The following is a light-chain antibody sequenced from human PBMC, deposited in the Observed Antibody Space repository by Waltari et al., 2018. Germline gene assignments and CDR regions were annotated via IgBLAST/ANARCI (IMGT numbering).Light chain of an antibody. J-gene: IGLJ2*01. V-gene: IGLV2-23*02. CDR1: NNDTGSYNL. CDR2: EVN. Sequence: QSALTQTASVSGSPGQSITIPCTGTNNDTGSYNLVSWYQQHPGKAPKVIIFEVNKRPSGVSNRFSGSKSGNTASLTVSGLHPEDEADYYCCSYAGTPRVVFGGGTKLTVL. CDR3: CSYAGTPRVV.